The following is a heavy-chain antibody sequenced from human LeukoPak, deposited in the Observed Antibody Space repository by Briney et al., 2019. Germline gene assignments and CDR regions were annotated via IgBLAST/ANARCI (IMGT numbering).Heavy chain of an antibody. Sequence: GSLRLSCAASGFTFSSYAMSWVRQAPGKGLEWVSNISAGGSTYYADSVKGRFTISRDNSKNTVYLQMNSLRAEDTAVYYCAKDSWTSLDYWGQGSLVTVSS. J-gene: IGHJ4*02. D-gene: IGHD3/OR15-3a*01. CDR1: GFTFSSYA. CDR3: AKDSWTSLDY. V-gene: IGHV3-23*01. CDR2: ISAGGST.